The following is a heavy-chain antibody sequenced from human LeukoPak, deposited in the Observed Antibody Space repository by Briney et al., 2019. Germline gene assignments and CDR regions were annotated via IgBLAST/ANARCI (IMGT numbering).Heavy chain of an antibody. J-gene: IGHJ4*02. D-gene: IGHD3-3*01. V-gene: IGHV3-20*04. CDR2: INWNGGST. Sequence: GGSLRLSCAASGFTFDDYGMSWVRQAPGKGLEWVSGINWNGGSTGYADSVKGRFTISRDNAKNSLYLQMNSLRAEDTALYYCARGPNYDSWSGYPLWGQGTLVTVSS. CDR1: GFTFDDYG. CDR3: ARGPNYDSWSGYPL.